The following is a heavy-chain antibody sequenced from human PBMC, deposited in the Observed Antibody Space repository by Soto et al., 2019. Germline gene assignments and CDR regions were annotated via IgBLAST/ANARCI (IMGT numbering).Heavy chain of an antibody. V-gene: IGHV3-30-3*01. J-gene: IGHJ1*01. Sequence: QVQLVESGGGVVQPGRSLRLSCAASGFTFSTYVMHWVRQAPGKGLEWVAGISNDGGAQHYTDSVKGRFTISRDNSKNTLYVQMDSLGAEDTAVDYCAREDASSGHAGTFQHWGQGTLVTVSS. CDR3: AREDASSGHAGTFQH. CDR1: GFTFSTYV. D-gene: IGHD6-19*01. CDR2: ISNDGGAQ.